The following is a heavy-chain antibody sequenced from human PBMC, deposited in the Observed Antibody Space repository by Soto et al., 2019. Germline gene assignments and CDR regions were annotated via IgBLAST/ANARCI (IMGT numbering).Heavy chain of an antibody. J-gene: IGHJ3*02. CDR1: GFTFSSYA. D-gene: IGHD3-22*01. V-gene: IGHV3-23*01. CDR2: ISGSGGST. CDR3: AKGSGYYYDSSGPIRAFDI. Sequence: GGSLRLSCAASGFTFSSYAMSRVRQAPGKGLEWVSAISGSGGSTYYADSVKGRFTISRDNSKNTLYLQMNSLRAEDTAVYYCAKGSGYYYDSSGPIRAFDIWGQGTMVTVSS.